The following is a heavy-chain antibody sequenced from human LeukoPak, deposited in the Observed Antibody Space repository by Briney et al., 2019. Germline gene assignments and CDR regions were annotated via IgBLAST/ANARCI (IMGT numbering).Heavy chain of an antibody. D-gene: IGHD3-22*01. CDR2: ISSSGSTI. J-gene: IGHJ3*02. V-gene: IGHV3-11*04. Sequence: GGSLRLSCAASGFTFSDYYMSWIRQAPGKGLEWVSYISSSGSTIYYADSVKGRFTISRDNTKNSLYLQMNSLRAEDTAVYHCARSPLSYDSSGPDAFDIWGQGTMVTVSS. CDR3: ARSPLSYDSSGPDAFDI. CDR1: GFTFSDYY.